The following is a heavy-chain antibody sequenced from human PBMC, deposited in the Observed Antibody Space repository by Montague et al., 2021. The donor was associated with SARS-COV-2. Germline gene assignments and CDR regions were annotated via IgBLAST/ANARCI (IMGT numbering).Heavy chain of an antibody. V-gene: IGHV3-74*01. CDR2: INSDGSST. CDR1: GFNFSSYW. Sequence: SRRISCDAYGFNFSSYWMHWVRQAPGKGLVWVSRINSDGSSTGYADSVKGRFTISRDNAKNTVYLQMNSLRAEDTAVYYCARGTIAVAGPRDTVLFDYWGQGTLVTVSS. D-gene: IGHD6-19*01. J-gene: IGHJ4*02. CDR3: ARGTIAVAGPRDTVLFDY.